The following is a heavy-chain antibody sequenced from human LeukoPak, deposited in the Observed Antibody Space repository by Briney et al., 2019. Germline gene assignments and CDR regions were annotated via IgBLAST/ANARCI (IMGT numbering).Heavy chain of an antibody. V-gene: IGHV1-18*01. D-gene: IGHD3-9*01. J-gene: IGHJ4*02. CDR3: ARVRAYYDILTGYYYFDY. CDR1: GYTFTSYG. CDR2: ISAYNGNT. Sequence: GASVKVSCKASGYTFTSYGISWVRQAPGQGLEWMGWISAYNGNTNYAQKLQGRVTMTTDTSTSTAYMELRSLRSDDTAVHYCARVRAYYDILTGYYYFDYWGQGTLVTVSS.